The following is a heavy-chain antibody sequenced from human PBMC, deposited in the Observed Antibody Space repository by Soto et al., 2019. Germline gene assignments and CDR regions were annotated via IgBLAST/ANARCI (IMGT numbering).Heavy chain of an antibody. CDR3: ARAVAVPADFDY. J-gene: IGHJ4*02. CDR1: GYTFTGYA. V-gene: IGHV1-3*05. D-gene: IGHD6-19*01. CDR2: INAGNGNT. Sequence: QVQLVQSGAEEKKPGASVKVSCKASGYTFTGYAMHWVRQAPGQRLEWMGWINAGNGNTKYSQKFQARVTIPRDTSASTAYMELSSLRSEDTAVYYCARAVAVPADFDYWGQGNLVTVSS.